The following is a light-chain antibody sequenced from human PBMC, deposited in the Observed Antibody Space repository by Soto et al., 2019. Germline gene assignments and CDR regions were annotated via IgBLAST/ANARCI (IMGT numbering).Light chain of an antibody. J-gene: IGKJ1*01. CDR2: GAS. CDR3: QHQGT. Sequence: EIVMTQSPATLSVSPGERATLSCRASQSVSSNLVWYQQKPGQAPRLLIYGASTRATGIPARFSGSGSGTEFTLTISSLQSEDFAVYYCQHQGTFGQGTKVEIK. CDR1: QSVSSN. V-gene: IGKV3-15*01.